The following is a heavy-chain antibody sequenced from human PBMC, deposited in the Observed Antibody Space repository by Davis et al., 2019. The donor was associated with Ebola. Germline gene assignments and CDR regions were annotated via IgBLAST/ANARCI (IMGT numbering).Heavy chain of an antibody. V-gene: IGHV3-48*03. D-gene: IGHD2-2*01. CDR2: ISSSGSNI. CDR3: AKGGDIVGVPAAISLGDYYYYGMDV. CDR1: GFTSSSYE. J-gene: IGHJ6*02. Sequence: GGSLRLSCAASGFTSSSYEMNWVRQAPGKGLEWVSSISSSGSNIYYADSVKGRFTISRDNSKNTLYLQMNSLRAEDTAVYYCAKGGDIVGVPAAISLGDYYYYGMDVWGQGTTVTVSS.